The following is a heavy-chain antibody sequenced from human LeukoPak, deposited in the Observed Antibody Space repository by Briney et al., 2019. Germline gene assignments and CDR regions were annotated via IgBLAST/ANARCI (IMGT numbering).Heavy chain of an antibody. CDR1: GGSISSYY. D-gene: IGHD3-22*01. J-gene: IGHJ4*02. CDR2: IYTSGST. Sequence: SETLSLTCTVSGGSISSYYWSWIRQPAGKGLEWIGRIYTSGSTNYNPSLKSRVTMSVDTSKNQCSLKLSSVTAADTAVYYCATSGYYYGTDYWGQGTLVTVSS. CDR3: ATSGYYYGTDY. V-gene: IGHV4-4*07.